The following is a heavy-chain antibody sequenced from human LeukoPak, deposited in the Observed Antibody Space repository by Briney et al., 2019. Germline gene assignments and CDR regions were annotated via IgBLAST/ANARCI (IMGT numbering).Heavy chain of an antibody. CDR1: GGTFSSYA. CDR2: IIPIFGTA. Sequence: GASVKVSCKASGGTFSSYAISWVRQAPGQGLEWMGGIIPIFGTANYAQKFQGRVTITADKSTSTAYMELSSLRSEDTAVYYCARCPSPYYYYYMDVWGKGTTVTVSS. V-gene: IGHV1-69*06. CDR3: ARCPSPYYYYYMDV. J-gene: IGHJ6*03.